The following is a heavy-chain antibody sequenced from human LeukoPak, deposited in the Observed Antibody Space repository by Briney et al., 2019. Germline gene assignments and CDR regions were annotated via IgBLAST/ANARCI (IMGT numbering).Heavy chain of an antibody. J-gene: IGHJ4*02. CDR3: ARGTLKAAATDFDY. V-gene: IGHV3-11*05. CDR2: ISDDSTYT. CDR1: GFTFSDRY. D-gene: IGHD6-13*01. Sequence: SGGSLRLSCVASGFTFSDRYMTWIRQAPGKGLEWVARISDDSTYTNYADSVKGRFSISRDNAKNSLYLQMNSLRAEDTALYYCARGTLKAAATDFDYWGQGTLVTVSS.